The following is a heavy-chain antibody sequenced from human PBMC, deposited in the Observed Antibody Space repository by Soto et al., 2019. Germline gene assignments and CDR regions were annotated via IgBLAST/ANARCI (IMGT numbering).Heavy chain of an antibody. Sequence: SETLSLTCTVSGGSISSYYWSWIRQPPGKGLEWIGYVYYSGSTNYNPSLKSRVTISVDTSKNQFSLKLSSVTAADTAVYYCARFEAMVLYYFDYWGQGTLVTVSS. CDR3: ARFEAMVLYYFDY. D-gene: IGHD5-18*01. J-gene: IGHJ4*02. V-gene: IGHV4-59*01. CDR1: GGSISSYY. CDR2: VYYSGST.